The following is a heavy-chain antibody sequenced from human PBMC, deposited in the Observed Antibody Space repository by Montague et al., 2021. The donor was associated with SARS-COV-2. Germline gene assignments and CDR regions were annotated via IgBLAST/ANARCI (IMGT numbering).Heavy chain of an antibody. V-gene: IGHV4-39*02. D-gene: IGHD3-9*01. CDR2: IYYSGST. CDR1: GGSISSSSYY. J-gene: IGHJ5*02. CDR3: ARERYSFSLTRGSTWFDP. Sequence: SETRSLTCTVSGGSISSSSYYWGWIRQPPGKGLEWIGSIYYSGSTYYNPSLKSRVTISVDTSKNQFSLKLSSVTAADTAVYYCARERYSFSLTRGSTWFDPWGQGTLVTVSS.